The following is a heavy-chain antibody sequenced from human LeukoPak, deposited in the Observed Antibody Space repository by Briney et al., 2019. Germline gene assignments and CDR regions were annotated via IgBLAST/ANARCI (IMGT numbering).Heavy chain of an antibody. J-gene: IGHJ4*02. CDR3: ARRACSGGSCRAYFDY. D-gene: IGHD2-15*01. CDR1: GGSISSSTYY. Sequence: PSETLSLTCTVSGGSISSSTYYWGWIRQPPGKGPEWIGSIYYSGSTYYSPSLKGRATISVDTSKNQFSLKLSSVTAADTAVYYCARRACSGGSCRAYFDYWGQGTLVTVSS. CDR2: IYYSGST. V-gene: IGHV4-39*01.